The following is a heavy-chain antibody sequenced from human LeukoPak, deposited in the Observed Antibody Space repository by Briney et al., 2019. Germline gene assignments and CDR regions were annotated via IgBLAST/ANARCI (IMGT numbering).Heavy chain of an antibody. J-gene: IGHJ4*02. D-gene: IGHD6-19*01. CDR2: ISATGGSI. Sequence: GGSLRLSCAVSGLSVSGNYMNWVRQAPGKGLEWVSTISATGGSIYYADSVKGRFTISRDNSKNTLYLQMNSLRAEDTAVYYCANNPQWLANYWGQGTLVTVSS. CDR3: ANNPQWLANY. V-gene: IGHV3-23*01. CDR1: GLSVSGNY.